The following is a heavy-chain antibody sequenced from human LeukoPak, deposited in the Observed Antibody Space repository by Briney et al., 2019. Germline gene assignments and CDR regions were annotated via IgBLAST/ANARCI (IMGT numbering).Heavy chain of an antibody. CDR3: ARYSSSSDPPGPIDY. J-gene: IGHJ4*02. D-gene: IGHD6-6*01. Sequence: SETLSLTCTVSGGSISTYYWSWIRQPPGKGLEWIGYIYYSGSTNYNPSLKSRVTISVDTSKNQFSLKLSSVTAADTAVYYCARYSSSSDPPGPIDYWGQGTLVTVSS. V-gene: IGHV4-59*01. CDR1: GGSISTYY. CDR2: IYYSGST.